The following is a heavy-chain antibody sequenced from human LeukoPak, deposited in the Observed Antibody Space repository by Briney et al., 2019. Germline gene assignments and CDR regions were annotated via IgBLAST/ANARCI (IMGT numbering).Heavy chain of an antibody. D-gene: IGHD5-24*01. CDR3: AKDDAWLQYND. CDR1: GFTFSSYA. V-gene: IGHV3-23*01. CDR2: ISGSGGST. J-gene: IGHJ4*02. Sequence: GGSLRLSCAASGFTFSSYAMSWVRQAPGKGLEWVSAISGSGGSTYYADPVKGRFTISRDNSENKVYLHMNSLGAGDTAVYFCAKDDAWLQYNDWGQGTLVTVSS.